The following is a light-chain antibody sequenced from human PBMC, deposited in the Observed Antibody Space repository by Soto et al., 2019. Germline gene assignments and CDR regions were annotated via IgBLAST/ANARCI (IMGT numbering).Light chain of an antibody. J-gene: IGKJ2*01. V-gene: IGKV2-30*01. CDR2: TVS. Sequence: DVVLTQSPLSLPATLGQPASISCRSRQSLVYSNGNTYLSWFQRRPGHSPRRLIYTVSDRDSGVPDRFSGSGSGTDFTLRISRVEAEDVGVYFCMQGTHWPFTFRQGTKLEIK. CDR1: QSLVYSNGNTY. CDR3: MQGTHWPFT.